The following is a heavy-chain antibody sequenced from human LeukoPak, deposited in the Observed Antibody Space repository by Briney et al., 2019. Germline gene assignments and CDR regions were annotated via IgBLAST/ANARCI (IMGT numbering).Heavy chain of an antibody. CDR1: GYTFTSYD. CDR3: ARVPNYYDSSGYPPVDAFDI. D-gene: IGHD3-22*01. V-gene: IGHV1-8*01. J-gene: IGHJ3*02. Sequence: GASVKVSCKASGYTFTSYDINWVRQATGQGLEWIGWMNPNSGNTGYAQKFQGRVTMTRNTSISTAYMELSSLRSEDTAVYYCARVPNYYDSSGYPPVDAFDIWGQGTMVTVSS. CDR2: MNPNSGNT.